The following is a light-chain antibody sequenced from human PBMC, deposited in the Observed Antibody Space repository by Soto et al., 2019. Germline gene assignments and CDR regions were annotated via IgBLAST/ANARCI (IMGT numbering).Light chain of an antibody. CDR3: SSYAGSNNLGV. J-gene: IGLJ2*01. CDR2: EVS. CDR1: SSDVGGYNY. Sequence: QSVLTQPPSASGSPGQSVTISCTGTSSDVGGYNYVSWYQQHPGKAPKLMICEVSKRPSGVPDRFSGSKSGNTASLTVSGLQAEDEADYYCSSYAGSNNLGVFGGGTKLTVL. V-gene: IGLV2-8*01.